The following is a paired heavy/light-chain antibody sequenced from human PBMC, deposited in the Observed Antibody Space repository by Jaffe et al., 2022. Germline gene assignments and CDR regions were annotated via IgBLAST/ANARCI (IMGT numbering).Heavy chain of an antibody. V-gene: IGHV1-8*01. Sequence: QVQLVQSGAEVKKPGASVKVSCKASGYTFTTYDINWVRQATGQGLEWMGWMNPNSGNTGYAQKFQGRVTMTRNTSISTAYMELSSLRSEDTAVYYCARVDRKRERNSGYDFSFDNWGQGTLVTVSS. CDR2: MNPNSGNT. CDR1: GYTFTTYD. D-gene: IGHD5-12*01. J-gene: IGHJ4*02. CDR3: ARVDRKRERNSGYDFSFDN.
Light chain of an antibody. J-gene: IGKJ2*01. CDR3: QQYYSTPYT. V-gene: IGKV4-1*01. CDR2: WAS. CDR1: QSVLYSSNNKNY. Sequence: DIVMTQSPDSLAVSLGERATINCKSSQSVLYSSNNKNYLAWFQQKPGQPPKLLIYWASTRESGVPDRFSGSGSGTDFTLTISSLQAEDVAVYYCQQYYSTPYTFGQGTKLEIK.